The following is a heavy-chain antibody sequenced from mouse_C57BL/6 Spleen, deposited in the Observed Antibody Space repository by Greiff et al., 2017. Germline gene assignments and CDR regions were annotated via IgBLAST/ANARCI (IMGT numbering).Heavy chain of an antibody. CDR1: GYTFTDYY. V-gene: IGHV1-77*01. D-gene: IGHD1-1*01. J-gene: IGHJ4*01. CDR2: IGPGSGST. CDR3: ARPGSSPLYYAMDY. Sequence: QVQLQQSGAELVKPGASVKISCKASGYTFTDYYINWVKQRPGQGLAWIGKIGPGSGSTYYNEKFKGKATLTADKSSSTAYMQLSSLTSEDSAVYFCARPGSSPLYYAMDYWGQGTSVTVSS.